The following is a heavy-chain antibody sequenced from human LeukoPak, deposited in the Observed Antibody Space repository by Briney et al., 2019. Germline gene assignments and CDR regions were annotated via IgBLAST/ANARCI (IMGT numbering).Heavy chain of an antibody. D-gene: IGHD3-3*01. CDR3: AREVAYYDFWSGYYRYYMDV. V-gene: IGHV1-2*02. Sequence: ASVKVSCKASGYTFTGYYMHWVRQAPGQGLEWMGWINPNSGGTNYAQKFQGRVTMTRDTSISTAYMELSRLRSDDTAVYYCAREVAYYDFWSGYYRYYMDVWGKGTTVTVSS. CDR1: GYTFTGYY. CDR2: INPNSGGT. J-gene: IGHJ6*03.